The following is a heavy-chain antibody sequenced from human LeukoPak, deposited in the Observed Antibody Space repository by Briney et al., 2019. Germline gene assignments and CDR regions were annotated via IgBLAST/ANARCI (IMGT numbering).Heavy chain of an antibody. J-gene: IGHJ4*02. CDR3: ARAYGSGSYYDY. D-gene: IGHD3-10*01. CDR2: ISAYNGNT. V-gene: IGHV1-18*01. CDR1: GYTFTTYA. Sequence: ASVKVSCKTSGYTFTTYAMHWVRQAPGQGLEWMGWISAYNGNTNYAQKLQGRVTMTTDTSTSTAYMELRSLRSDDTAVYYCARAYGSGSYYDYWGQGTLVTVSS.